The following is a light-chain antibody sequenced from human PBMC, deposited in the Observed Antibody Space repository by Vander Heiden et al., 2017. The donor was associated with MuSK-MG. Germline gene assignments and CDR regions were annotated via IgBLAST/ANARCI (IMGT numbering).Light chain of an antibody. Sequence: EIVLTQSPGTLSLSPGERATLSCRASQSVTSSNYLAWYQQKPGQAPRLLIHSAFRRATGIPDRFTGSGSGTDFTLTISRLEPEDFAVYYCQQDGGSLITFGQGTRLEIK. V-gene: IGKV3-20*01. CDR3: QQDGGSLIT. CDR1: QSVTSSNY. J-gene: IGKJ5*01. CDR2: SAF.